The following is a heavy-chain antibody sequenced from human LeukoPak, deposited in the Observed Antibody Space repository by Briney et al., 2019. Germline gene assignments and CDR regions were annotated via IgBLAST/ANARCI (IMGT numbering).Heavy chain of an antibody. CDR2: IYYSGST. V-gene: IGHV4-39*01. Sequence: SETLSLTCTVSGGSISSSSYYWGWIRQPPGKGLEWIGSIYYSGSTYYNPSLKSRVTISVDTSKNQFSLKLSSVTAADTAVYYCARHPNYYYYYMDVWGKGTTVTISS. CDR1: GGSISSSSYY. CDR3: ARHPNYYYYYMDV. J-gene: IGHJ6*03.